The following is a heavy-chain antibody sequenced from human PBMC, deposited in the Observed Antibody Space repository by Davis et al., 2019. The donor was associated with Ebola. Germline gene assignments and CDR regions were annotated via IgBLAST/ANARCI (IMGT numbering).Heavy chain of an antibody. CDR3: ARHHDYGDFDAFDI. Sequence: GGSLRLSCKGSGYSFTSYWIGWVRQMPGKGLEWMGIIYPGDSDTRYSPSFQGQVTISADKSISTAYLQWSSLKASDTAMYYCARHHDYGDFDAFDIWGQGTMVGVSS. CDR1: GYSFTSYW. V-gene: IGHV5-51*01. J-gene: IGHJ3*02. CDR2: IYPGDSDT. D-gene: IGHD4-17*01.